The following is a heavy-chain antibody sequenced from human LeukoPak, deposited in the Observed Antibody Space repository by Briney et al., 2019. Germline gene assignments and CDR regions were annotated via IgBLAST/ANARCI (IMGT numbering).Heavy chain of an antibody. D-gene: IGHD4-23*01. CDR1: GYTFTGYY. J-gene: IGHJ3*02. V-gene: IGHV1-2*02. CDR2: INPNSGGT. CDR3: ARDHARRVYGGNSGAFDI. Sequence: GESLKISCKASGYTFTGYYMHWVRQAPGQGLEWMGWINPNSGGTNYAQKFQGRVTMTRDTSISTAYMELSRLRSDDTAVYYCARDHARRVYGGNSGAFDIWGQGTMVTVSS.